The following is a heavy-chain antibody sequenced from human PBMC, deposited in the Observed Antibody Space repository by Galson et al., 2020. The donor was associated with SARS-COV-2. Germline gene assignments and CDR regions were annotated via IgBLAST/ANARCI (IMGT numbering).Heavy chain of an antibody. V-gene: IGHV3-64D*09. CDR1: GPSLTRYP. CDR3: VGYDIRGDYAVY. CDR2: IRTDGAST. J-gene: IGHJ4*02. Sequence: LHAASLKLSCAASGPSLTRYPLQWVRQAPGKGPEHVSAIRTDGASTFYTDSVRGRLTISRDLAKNTLYLQMNSLLTEDTALYFCVGYDIRGDYAVYWGQGTLVTVSS. D-gene: IGHD3-22*01.